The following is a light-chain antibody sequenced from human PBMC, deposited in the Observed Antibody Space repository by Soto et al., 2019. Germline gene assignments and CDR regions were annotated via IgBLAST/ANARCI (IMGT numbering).Light chain of an antibody. J-gene: IGKJ4*01. V-gene: IGKV1-5*01. CDR1: QSIRTW. CDR2: DTS. Sequence: DIQMTQSPSTLSASVGDRVTITCRASQSIRTWLAWYQQKPGEAPNLLIYDTSSLQSGVTSRFSGSGSGTEFTLTISSLQPDDFATYYCQHYSTYLLTFGGGTKVVI. CDR3: QHYSTYLLT.